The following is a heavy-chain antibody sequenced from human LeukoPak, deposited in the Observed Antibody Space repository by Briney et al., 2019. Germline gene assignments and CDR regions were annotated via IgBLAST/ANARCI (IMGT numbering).Heavy chain of an antibody. CDR1: GFTFSSYA. D-gene: IGHD3-22*01. J-gene: IGHJ3*02. CDR3: AKDYDSSGYYSHAFDI. V-gene: IGHV3-23*01. CDR2: ISGSGGTT. Sequence: GGSLRLSCAASGFTFSSYAMSWVRQAPGRGLEWVSAISGSGGTTYYADSVKGRFTISRDNAKNTLYLQMNSLRAEDTAVYYCAKDYDSSGYYSHAFDIWGQGTMVTVSS.